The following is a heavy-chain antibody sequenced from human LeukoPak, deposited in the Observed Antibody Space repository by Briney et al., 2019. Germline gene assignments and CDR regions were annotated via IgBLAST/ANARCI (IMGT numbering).Heavy chain of an antibody. D-gene: IGHD3-10*01. CDR3: ARERGSGSY. Sequence: PGGSLRLSCAASGFTFSDYYMSWIRQAPGKGLEWVSYISSSSSYTNYADSVKGRFTISGDNAKNSLYLQMNSLRAEDTAVYYCARERGSGSYWGQGTLVTVSS. J-gene: IGHJ4*02. CDR2: ISSSSSYT. V-gene: IGHV3-11*06. CDR1: GFTFSDYY.